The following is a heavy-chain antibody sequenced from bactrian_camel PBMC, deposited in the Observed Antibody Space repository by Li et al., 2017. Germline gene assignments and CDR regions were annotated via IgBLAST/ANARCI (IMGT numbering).Heavy chain of an antibody. CDR3: AAHRAPCSLARNAYQYNY. J-gene: IGHJ4*01. CDR2: IRMGAGTT. V-gene: IGHV3S60*01. Sequence: VQLVESGGGSAQAGGSLRLSCTASGYARNNDYMAWFRQFPGKEREGVAGIRMGAGTTSYDDSVKERFALSQDNPKNTVYLQMNSLKPEDTAMCYCAAHRAPCSLARNAYQYNYWGQGTQVTVS. D-gene: IGHD7*01. CDR1: GYARNNDY.